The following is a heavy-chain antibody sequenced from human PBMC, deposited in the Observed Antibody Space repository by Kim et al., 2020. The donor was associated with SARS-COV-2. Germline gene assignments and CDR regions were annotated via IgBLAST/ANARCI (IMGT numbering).Heavy chain of an antibody. J-gene: IGHJ4*02. Sequence: ASVKVSCKASGYTFTSYAMHWVRQAPGQRLEWMGWINAGNGNTKYSQKFQGRVTITRDTSASTAYMELSSLRSEDTAVYYCARSHCGGDCHSPHFDYWGQGTLVTVSS. CDR3: ARSHCGGDCHSPHFDY. CDR1: GYTFTSYA. D-gene: IGHD2-21*02. CDR2: INAGNGNT. V-gene: IGHV1-3*01.